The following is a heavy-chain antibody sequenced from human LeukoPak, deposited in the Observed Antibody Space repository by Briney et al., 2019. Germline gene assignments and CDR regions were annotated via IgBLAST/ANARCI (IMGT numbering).Heavy chain of an antibody. CDR3: AMEGLGYCSSTSCRRAFDI. V-gene: IGHV4-4*02. CDR1: GGSISSPNW. CDR2: VYHTGST. Sequence: PSETLSLTCAVSGGSISSPNWWTWVRQPPGKGLEWIGEVYHTGSTNYNPSLKSRVTISVDTSKNQFSLKLSSVTAADTAVYYCAMEGLGYCSSTSCRRAFDIWGQGTMVTVSS. D-gene: IGHD2-2*01. J-gene: IGHJ3*02.